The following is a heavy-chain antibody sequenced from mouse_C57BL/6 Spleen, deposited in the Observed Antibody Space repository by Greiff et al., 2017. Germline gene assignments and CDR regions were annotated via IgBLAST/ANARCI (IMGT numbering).Heavy chain of an antibody. D-gene: IGHD2-3*01. Sequence: DVQLVESGPGLVKPSQSLSLTCSVTGYSITSGYYWNWIRQFPGNKLEWMGYISYDGSNNYNPSLKNRISITRDTSKNQFFLKLNSVTTEDTATYYCAREGVYDGYYTAYWGQGTLVTVSA. V-gene: IGHV3-6*01. CDR2: ISYDGSN. CDR1: GYSITSGYY. CDR3: AREGVYDGYYTAY. J-gene: IGHJ3*01.